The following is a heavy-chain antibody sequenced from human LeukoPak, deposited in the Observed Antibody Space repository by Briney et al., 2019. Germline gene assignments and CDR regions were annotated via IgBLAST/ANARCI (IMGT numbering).Heavy chain of an antibody. V-gene: IGHV5-51*01. J-gene: IGHJ3*02. CDR2: IYPGDSDT. D-gene: IGHD3-10*01. Sequence: GESLKISCKGSGYSFTSYWIGWVGQLPGKGLEWMGIIYPGDSDTRYSTSFQGQVTISADKSISTAYLQWSSLKASDTAMYYCARHGVLWFGELSPDAFDIWGQGKIVTVSS. CDR1: GYSFTSYW. CDR3: ARHGVLWFGELSPDAFDI.